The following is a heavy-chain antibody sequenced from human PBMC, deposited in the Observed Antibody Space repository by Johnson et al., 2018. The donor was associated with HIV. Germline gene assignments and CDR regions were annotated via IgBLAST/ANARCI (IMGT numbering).Heavy chain of an antibody. J-gene: IGHJ3*02. D-gene: IGHD6-13*01. CDR2: ISYDGSNK. Sequence: VQLVESGGGVVQPGRSLRLSCAASGFTFSSYAMHWVRQAPGKGLKWVAVISYDGSNKYYADSVKGRFTISRDNSKNTLYMQMNSLRAEDTAVYYCSRDNSSSWFDYDAFDIWGQGTMVTVSS. CDR1: GFTFSSYA. CDR3: SRDNSSSWFDYDAFDI. V-gene: IGHV3-30*04.